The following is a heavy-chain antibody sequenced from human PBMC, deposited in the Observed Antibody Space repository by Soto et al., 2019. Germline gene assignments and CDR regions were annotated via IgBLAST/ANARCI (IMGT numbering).Heavy chain of an antibody. CDR1: GGSISSGGYS. J-gene: IGHJ4*02. CDR3: ARGPPHSH. V-gene: IGHV4-30-2*01. D-gene: IGHD2-21*01. CDR2: IYHSGST. Sequence: LSLTCAVSGGSISSGGYSWSWIRQPPGKGLEWIGYIYHSGSTYYNPSLKSRVTISVDRSKNQFSLKLSSVTAADTAVYYCARGPPHSHWGQGTLVTVSS.